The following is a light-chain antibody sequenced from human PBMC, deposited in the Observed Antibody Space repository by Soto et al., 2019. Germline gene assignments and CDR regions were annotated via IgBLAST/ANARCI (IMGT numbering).Light chain of an antibody. CDR2: GAS. Sequence: EIVVTQSPATLSLSPGERATLSCRASQSVTSSYLAWWQQEPGQAPRLLIYGASSRATGIPDRFSGSGSGTDFTLTISRLEPEDFAVYFCQQYGSSPTTFGQGTKVDIK. J-gene: IGKJ1*01. CDR3: QQYGSSPTT. CDR1: QSVTSSY. V-gene: IGKV3-20*01.